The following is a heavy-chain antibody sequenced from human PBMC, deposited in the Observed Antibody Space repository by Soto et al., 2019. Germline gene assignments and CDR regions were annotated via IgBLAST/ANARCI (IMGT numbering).Heavy chain of an antibody. CDR3: AKGGYSSSWYGYFQH. CDR2: ISGSGGSK. J-gene: IGHJ1*01. CDR1: GFTFSNHG. Sequence: PGGSLRLSCAASGFTFSNHGMHWVRQAPGKGLEWVSAISGSGGSKYYADSVKGRFTISRDNSKNTLYLQMNSLRAEDTAVYYCAKGGYSSSWYGYFQHWGQGTLVTVSS. V-gene: IGHV3-23*01. D-gene: IGHD6-13*01.